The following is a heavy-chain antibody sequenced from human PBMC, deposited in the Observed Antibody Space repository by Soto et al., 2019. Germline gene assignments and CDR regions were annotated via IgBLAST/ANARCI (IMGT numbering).Heavy chain of an antibody. D-gene: IGHD3-16*01. CDR2: ISGWGDTT. CDR3: AGLEWGALQ. V-gene: IGHV3-23*01. CDR1: GLTLSNYA. Sequence: EVQLLESGGGLVQPGGSLRLSCAASGLTLSNYAMSWVRQAPGKGLEWVSSISGWGDTTHYADSVKGRFTISRDNSKNMLYLAKNSLRGEDKGGYYRAGLEWGALQGGQGVLVAVSS. J-gene: IGHJ4*02.